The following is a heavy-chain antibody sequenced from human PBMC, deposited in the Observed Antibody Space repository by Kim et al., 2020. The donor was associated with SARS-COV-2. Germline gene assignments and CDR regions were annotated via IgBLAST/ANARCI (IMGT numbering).Heavy chain of an antibody. V-gene: IGHV3-33*02. J-gene: IGHJ4*02. Sequence: CDGSKKYYADSAKGQFTNSRDNSKNMLLLQMNSLRAEDTAVYYCANFESWGQGTLVTVSS. CDR3: ANFES. CDR2: CDGSKK.